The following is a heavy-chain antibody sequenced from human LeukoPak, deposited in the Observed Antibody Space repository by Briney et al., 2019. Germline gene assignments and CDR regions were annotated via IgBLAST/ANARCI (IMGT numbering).Heavy chain of an antibody. CDR3: ARDRLLTPDAFDI. J-gene: IGHJ3*02. Sequence: GGSLRLSCAASGFTFSSYSMNWVRQAPGKGLEWVSSISSSSSYIYYADSVKGRFTISRDNAKNSLYLQMNSLRAEDTAVYYCARDRLLTPDAFDIWGQGTMVTVSS. CDR1: GFTFSSYS. CDR2: ISSSSSYI. V-gene: IGHV3-21*01. D-gene: IGHD4/OR15-4a*01.